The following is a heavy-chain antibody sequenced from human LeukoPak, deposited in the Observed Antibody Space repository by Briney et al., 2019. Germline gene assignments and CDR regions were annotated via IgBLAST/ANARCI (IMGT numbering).Heavy chain of an antibody. V-gene: IGHV3-23*01. CDR2: ISGSGGST. CDR1: GFTFSSYA. CDR3: AKHAVVGIITLRDAFDI. D-gene: IGHD3-9*01. J-gene: IGHJ3*02. Sequence: GGSLRLSCAASGFTFSSYAMSWVRQAPGKGLEWVSDISGSGGSTYYADSVKGRFTISRDNSKNTLYLQMNSLRAEDTAVYYCAKHAVVGIITLRDAFDIWGQGTMVTVSS.